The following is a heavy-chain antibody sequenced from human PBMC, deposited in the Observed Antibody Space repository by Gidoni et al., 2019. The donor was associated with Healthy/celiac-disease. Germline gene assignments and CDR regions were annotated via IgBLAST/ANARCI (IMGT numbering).Heavy chain of an antibody. CDR2: IYWDDDK. J-gene: IGHJ4*02. D-gene: IGHD1-26*01. Sequence: QITLKESGPTLVKPTQTPTLTCTFSGFSLSTSGVGVGWIRQPPGKALEWLALIYWDDDKRYSPSLKSSLTITKDTSKNQVVLTMANMDPVDTATYYCAHRPGSTTYFDYWGQGTLVTVSS. CDR1: GFSLSTSGVG. V-gene: IGHV2-5*02. CDR3: AHRPGSTTYFDY.